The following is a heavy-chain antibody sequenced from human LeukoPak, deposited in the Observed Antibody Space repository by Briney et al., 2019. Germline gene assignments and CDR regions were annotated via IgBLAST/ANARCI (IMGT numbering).Heavy chain of an antibody. Sequence: SETLSLTCLVSGGSISSTSYYWGWIRQPPGKGLEWIGEINHSGSTNYNPSLKSRVTISVDTSKNQFSLKLSSVTAADTAVYYCARAPPSSIAARRGNWFDPWGQGTLVTVSS. CDR3: ARAPPSSIAARRGNWFDP. CDR2: INHSGST. V-gene: IGHV4-39*07. CDR1: GGSISSTSYY. D-gene: IGHD6-6*01. J-gene: IGHJ5*02.